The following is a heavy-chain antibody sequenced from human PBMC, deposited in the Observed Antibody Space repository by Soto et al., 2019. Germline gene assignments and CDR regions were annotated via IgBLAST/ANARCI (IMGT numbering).Heavy chain of an antibody. CDR1: GDSISSYY. CDR2: IYYGGST. Sequence: QVQLQESGPGLVKPSETLSLTCTVSGDSISSYYWSWVRQPPGRGLEWIGDIYYGGSTNYNPSLKSRVTISIDTSKTQFSLKLGSVTAADTAVYYCARLGSGSSARWGQGTLVTVSS. CDR3: ARLGSGSSAR. D-gene: IGHD3-10*01. V-gene: IGHV4-59*08. J-gene: IGHJ4*02.